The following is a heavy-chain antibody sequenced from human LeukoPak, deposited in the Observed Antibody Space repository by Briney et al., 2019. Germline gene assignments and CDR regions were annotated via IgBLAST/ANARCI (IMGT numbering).Heavy chain of an antibody. CDR3: AAFGESRFRWFDP. CDR1: GGSFSGYY. J-gene: IGHJ5*02. V-gene: IGHV4-34*01. D-gene: IGHD3-10*01. CDR2: INHSGSA. Sequence: SETLSLTCAVYGGSFSGYYWSWIRQPPGKGLEWIGEINHSGSANYNPSLKSRVTISVDTSKNQFSLKLNSVTAADTAVYYCAAFGESRFRWFDPWGQGTLVTVSS.